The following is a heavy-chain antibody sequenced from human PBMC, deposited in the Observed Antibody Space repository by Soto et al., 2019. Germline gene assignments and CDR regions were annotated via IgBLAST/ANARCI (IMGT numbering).Heavy chain of an antibody. V-gene: IGHV3-23*01. CDR2: ISGSGGST. CDR3: AKSNDYGDYPDYYYYMDV. CDR1: GFTFSSYA. J-gene: IGHJ6*03. Sequence: EVQLLESGGGLVQPGGSLRLSCAASGFTFSSYAMSWVRQAPGKGLEWVSAISGSGGSTYYADSVKGRFTISRDNSKNTLYLQMNSLRAEDTAVYYCAKSNDYGDYPDYYYYMDVWGKGTTVTVSS. D-gene: IGHD4-17*01.